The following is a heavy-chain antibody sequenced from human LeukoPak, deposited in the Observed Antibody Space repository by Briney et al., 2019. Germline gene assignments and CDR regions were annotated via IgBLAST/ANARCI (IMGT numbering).Heavy chain of an antibody. CDR1: GFTFSRYG. J-gene: IGHJ6*02. D-gene: IGHD4-17*01. CDR2: TSSDGNNN. CDR3: AKERVNGDYVYYYHGMDV. V-gene: IGHV3-30*18. Sequence: PGGSLRLSCAASGFTFSRYGMHWVRQAPGKGLEWVAVTSSDGNNNHYADSVKGRFTISRDNSKNTLYLQMNSLRTEDTGVFYCAKERVNGDYVYYYHGMDVWGQGTTVTVS.